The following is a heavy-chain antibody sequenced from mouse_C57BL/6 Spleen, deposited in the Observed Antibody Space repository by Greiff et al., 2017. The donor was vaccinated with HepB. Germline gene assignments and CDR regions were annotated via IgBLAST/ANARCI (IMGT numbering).Heavy chain of an antibody. D-gene: IGHD1-1*01. J-gene: IGHJ1*03. CDR1: GYAFSSSW. CDR2: IYPGDGDT. Sequence: QVQLKESGPELVKPGASVKISCKASGYAFSSSWMNWVKQRPGKGLEWIGRIYPGDGDTNYNGKFKGKATLTADKSSSTAYMQLSSLTSEDSAVYFCARPYYGSREHWYFDVWGTGTTVTVSS. CDR3: ARPYYGSREHWYFDV. V-gene: IGHV1-82*01.